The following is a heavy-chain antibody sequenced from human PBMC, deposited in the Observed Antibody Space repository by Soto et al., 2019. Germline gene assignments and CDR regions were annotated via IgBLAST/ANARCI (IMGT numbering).Heavy chain of an antibody. CDR3: LTHSCDY. J-gene: IGHJ4*02. Sequence: EVRLLESGGGLVQQGGSLRLSCAVSGFTFTSIDLSWVRQPPGRGLEWVSASGGSDLSTHYADSVKGRFTISRDSSKNTLFLQMNSLAAEDTAVYYCLTHSCDYWGQGTLGTVSS. D-gene: IGHD3-9*01. V-gene: IGHV3-23*01. CDR1: GFTFTSID. CDR2: SGGSDLST.